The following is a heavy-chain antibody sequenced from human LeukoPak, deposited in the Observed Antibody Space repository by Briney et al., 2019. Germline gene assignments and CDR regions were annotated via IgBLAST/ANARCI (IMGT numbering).Heavy chain of an antibody. CDR2: INPNSGGT. CDR1: GYTFTGYY. J-gene: IGHJ6*03. Sequence: ASVKVSCKASGYTFTGYYMHWVRQAPGQGLEWMGWINPNSGGTNYAQKFQGRVTMTRDTSISTAYMELSRLRSDDTAVYYCARDRSFCSGGSCPRYYYYYMDVWGKGTTVTISS. CDR3: ARDRSFCSGGSCPRYYYYYMDV. V-gene: IGHV1-2*02. D-gene: IGHD2-15*01.